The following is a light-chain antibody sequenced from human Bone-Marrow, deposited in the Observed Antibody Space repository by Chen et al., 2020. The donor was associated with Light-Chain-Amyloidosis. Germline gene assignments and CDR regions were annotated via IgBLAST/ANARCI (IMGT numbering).Light chain of an antibody. V-gene: IGLV2-14*01. CDR3: SSYTITNTLV. J-gene: IGLJ1*01. CDR1: SSDVGGDNH. CDR2: EVT. Sequence: QSALTQPASVSGSPGQSITSPCTGTSSDVGGDNHVSWYQQHPDKAPTLMIYEVTNRPSWVPDRFSGSKSDNTASLTISGLQTEDEADYFCSSYTITNTLVFGSGTRVTVL.